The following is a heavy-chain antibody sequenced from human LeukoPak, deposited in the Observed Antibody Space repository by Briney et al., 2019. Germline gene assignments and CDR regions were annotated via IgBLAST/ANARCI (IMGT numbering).Heavy chain of an antibody. CDR1: GGSISSSAYY. V-gene: IGHV4-39*01. D-gene: IGHD6-13*01. Sequence: SETLSLTCTVSGGSISSSAYYWGWVRQPPGRGLQWIGSVYYDGTTYYIPSLRSRVTISVDTSKTQFSLKLSSVTAADTAVYYCARTRRAAAANPIDYWGQGTLVTVSS. CDR2: VYYDGTT. J-gene: IGHJ4*02. CDR3: ARTRRAAAANPIDY.